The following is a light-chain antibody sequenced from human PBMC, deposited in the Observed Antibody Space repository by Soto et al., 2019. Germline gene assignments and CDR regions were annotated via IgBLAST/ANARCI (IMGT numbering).Light chain of an antibody. Sequence: QSVLTQPPSASGTPGQRVTISCSGSSSNVGRTTVNWYQQLPGTAPKLLIYSNNQRPSGVPDRFSGSKSGTSASLAISGLQSEDEADYYCAAWDDSLNAVVFGGGTELTVL. V-gene: IGLV1-44*01. CDR1: SSNVGRTT. J-gene: IGLJ2*01. CDR3: AAWDDSLNAVV. CDR2: SNN.